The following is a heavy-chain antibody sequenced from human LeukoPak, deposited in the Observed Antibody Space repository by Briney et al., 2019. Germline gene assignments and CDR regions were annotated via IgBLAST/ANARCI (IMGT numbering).Heavy chain of an antibody. CDR2: IRYDGSNK. CDR1: GFTFSSYG. CDR3: ARHMMWLYCSGGSCYSDY. D-gene: IGHD2-15*01. V-gene: IGHV3-30*02. J-gene: IGHJ4*02. Sequence: GGSLRLSCAASGFTFSSYGMHWVRQAPGKGLEWVAFIRYDGSNKYYADSVKGRFTISRDNSKNTLYLQMNSLRAEDTAVYYCARHMMWLYCSGGSCYSDYWGQGTLVTVSS.